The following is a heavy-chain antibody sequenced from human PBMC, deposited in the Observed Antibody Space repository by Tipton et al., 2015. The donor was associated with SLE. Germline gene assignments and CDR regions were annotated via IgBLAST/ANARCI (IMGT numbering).Heavy chain of an antibody. CDR1: GGSISSYY. CDR2: IYHSGST. Sequence: TLSLTCTVSGGSISSYYWSWIRQPPGKGLEWIGEIYHSGSTNHNPSLNSRVTISVDTSKNQFSLNLSSVTAADTAVYYCARGGVVVTGRDSYYYGLDVWGQGTTVTVSS. J-gene: IGHJ6*02. V-gene: IGHV4-59*08. D-gene: IGHD2-21*02. CDR3: ARGGVVVTGRDSYYYGLDV.